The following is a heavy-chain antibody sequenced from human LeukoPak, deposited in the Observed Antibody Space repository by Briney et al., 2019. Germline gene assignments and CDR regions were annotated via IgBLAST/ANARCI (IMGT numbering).Heavy chain of an antibody. Sequence: GGSLRLSCAASGFTFSSYAMSWVRQAPGNGLERVSAISGSGGSTYYADSVKGRFTISRDNSKNTLYLQMNSLRAEDTAVCYCAKDRDIVVVPAAPHYWGQGTLVTVSS. CDR2: ISGSGGST. CDR1: GFTFSSYA. J-gene: IGHJ4*02. D-gene: IGHD2-2*01. V-gene: IGHV3-23*01. CDR3: AKDRDIVVVPAAPHY.